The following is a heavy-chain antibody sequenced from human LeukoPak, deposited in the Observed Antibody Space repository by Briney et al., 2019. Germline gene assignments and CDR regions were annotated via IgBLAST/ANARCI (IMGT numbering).Heavy chain of an antibody. D-gene: IGHD3-3*01. V-gene: IGHV1-18*04. Sequence: ASVKVSCKASGYTFTGYYMHWVRQAPGQGLEWMGWISAYNGNTNYAQKLQGRVTMTTDTSTSTAYMELRSLRSDDTAVYYCARSRGRITIFGVAPRPFDYWGQGTLVTVSS. CDR1: GYTFTGYY. J-gene: IGHJ4*02. CDR3: ARSRGRITIFGVAPRPFDY. CDR2: ISAYNGNT.